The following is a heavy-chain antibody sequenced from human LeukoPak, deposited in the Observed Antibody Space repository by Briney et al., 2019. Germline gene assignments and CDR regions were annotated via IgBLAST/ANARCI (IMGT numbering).Heavy chain of an antibody. Sequence: GGSLRLSCAASGFTFRNYWLSWVRQAPGKGLEWVANIKQDGSDTYYVDSVKGRFTISRDNAKNSLYLQMNSLRAEDTAVYYCARDLMAAGAQGTLVTVSS. CDR2: IKQDGSDT. V-gene: IGHV3-7*01. CDR1: GFTFRNYW. D-gene: IGHD6-25*01. J-gene: IGHJ4*02. CDR3: ARDLMAA.